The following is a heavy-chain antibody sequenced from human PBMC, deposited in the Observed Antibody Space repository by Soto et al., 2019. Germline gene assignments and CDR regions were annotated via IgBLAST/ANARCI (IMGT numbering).Heavy chain of an antibody. D-gene: IGHD2-21*02. CDR3: ARSMVAQIAVVVTGMDV. V-gene: IGHV3-33*01. Sequence: GGSLRLSCAASGFSFSSYGMHWVRQAPGKGLEWVAVIWYDGSNKYYEDSVKARFTISRDNSKNTLYLQMNSLRAEDTAVYYCARSMVAQIAVVVTGMDVWGQGTTVTVSS. CDR1: GFSFSSYG. CDR2: IWYDGSNK. J-gene: IGHJ6*02.